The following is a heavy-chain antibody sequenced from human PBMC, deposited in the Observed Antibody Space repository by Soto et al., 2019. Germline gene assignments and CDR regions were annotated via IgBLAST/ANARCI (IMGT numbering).Heavy chain of an antibody. J-gene: IGHJ4*02. V-gene: IGHV3-30-3*01. CDR2: ISYDGNSK. Sequence: QVQLVESGGGVVQPGTSLRLSCAASAFTFSSYARHWVRQAPGKGLEWVAVISYDGNSKYYADSVKGRFIISRDNSKNTLYLQMHRLRTEDTAVYYCAKVSQKFILVAASPDYWGQGTLVTVSS. D-gene: IGHD2-15*01. CDR1: AFTFSSYA. CDR3: AKVSQKFILVAASPDY.